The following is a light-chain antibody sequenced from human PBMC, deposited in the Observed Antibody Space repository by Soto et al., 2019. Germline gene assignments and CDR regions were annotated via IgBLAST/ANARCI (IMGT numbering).Light chain of an antibody. J-gene: IGLJ1*01. Sequence: QSALTQPASVSGSPGQSITISCTGTSSDVGGYNYVSLYQQHPGKAPKLMIYDVSNRPSGVSNRFSGSKSGNTASLTISGLLAEDEADYYCSSYTSSSTLVFGTGTKLTVL. CDR3: SSYTSSSTLV. CDR1: SSDVGGYNY. CDR2: DVS. V-gene: IGLV2-14*01.